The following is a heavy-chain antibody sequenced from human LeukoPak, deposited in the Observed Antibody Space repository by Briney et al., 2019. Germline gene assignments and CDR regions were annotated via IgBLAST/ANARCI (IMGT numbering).Heavy chain of an antibody. Sequence: GGSLRLSCAASGFTFSSYAMHWVHQAPGKGLEGVAVISYDGSNKYYADSVKGRFTISRDNSKNTLYLQMNSLRAEDTAVYYCARGTLVVVPDAIVGYYMDVWGKGTTVTVSS. CDR2: ISYDGSNK. CDR3: ARGTLVVVPDAIVGYYMDV. D-gene: IGHD2-2*02. J-gene: IGHJ6*03. CDR1: GFTFSSYA. V-gene: IGHV3-30-3*01.